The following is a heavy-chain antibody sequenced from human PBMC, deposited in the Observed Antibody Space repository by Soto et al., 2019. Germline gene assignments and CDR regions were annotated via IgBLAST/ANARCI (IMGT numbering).Heavy chain of an antibody. V-gene: IGHV4-59*01. CDR1: GSPISDNY. CDR3: ARGDGGYSGDI. CDR2: IYYSGST. J-gene: IGHJ3*02. D-gene: IGHD2-21*02. Sequence: PSETLSLTCTVSGSPISDNYWSWIRQPPGKGLEWIGYIYYSGSTNYNPSLKSRVTISIDTSKKLYSLNLTSVTAADTAVYYCARGDGGYSGDIWGQGTMVTVSS.